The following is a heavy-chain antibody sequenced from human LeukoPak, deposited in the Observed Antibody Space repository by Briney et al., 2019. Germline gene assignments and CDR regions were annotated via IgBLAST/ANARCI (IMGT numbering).Heavy chain of an antibody. Sequence: GASVKVSCKASGYTFTSYDINWVRQATGQGLEWMGWMNPNSGNTDYAQKFQGRVTMTRNTSISTAYMELSSLRSEDTAVYYCARGEWFGDDYYYYGMDVWGQGTTVTVSS. CDR2: MNPNSGNT. J-gene: IGHJ6*02. CDR1: GYTFTSYD. V-gene: IGHV1-8*01. D-gene: IGHD3-10*01. CDR3: ARGEWFGDDYYYYGMDV.